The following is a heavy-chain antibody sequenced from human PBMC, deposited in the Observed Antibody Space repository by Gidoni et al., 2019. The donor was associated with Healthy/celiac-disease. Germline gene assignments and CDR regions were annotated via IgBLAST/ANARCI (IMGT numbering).Heavy chain of an antibody. D-gene: IGHD3-10*01. CDR1: GFTVSSNY. J-gene: IGHJ6*02. CDR3: KRSRKRSFNYYGSGYYDYGMDV. Sequence: EVQLVESGGGLVQPGGSLRLSCAASGFTVSSNYMSWVRQAPGKGLVWVSVIYSGGSKYYADSVNGRFTISRDNSKNTLYLQMNSLRAEDTAVYYCKRSRKRSFNYYGSGYYDYGMDVWGQGTTVTVSS. CDR2: IYSGGSK. V-gene: IGHV3-66*01.